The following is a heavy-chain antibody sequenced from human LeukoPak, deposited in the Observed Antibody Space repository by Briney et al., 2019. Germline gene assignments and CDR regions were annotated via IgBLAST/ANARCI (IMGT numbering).Heavy chain of an antibody. J-gene: IGHJ4*03. D-gene: IGHD3-10*01. CDR2: ISSSGGST. CDR3: AKDLGDSGSLPGYFDY. CDR1: GFTFNKYA. V-gene: IGHV3-23*01. Sequence: TGGSLRLSCAASGFTFNKYAMNWVRQAPGKGLEWVAAISSSGGSTAYEDSVGGRFTMSRDNSKSMLYLQMNSLRAEDTAVYYCAKDLGDSGSLPGYFDYWGQGTLVTVSS.